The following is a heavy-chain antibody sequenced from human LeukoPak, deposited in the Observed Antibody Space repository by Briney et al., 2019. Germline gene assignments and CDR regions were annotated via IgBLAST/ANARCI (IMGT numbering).Heavy chain of an antibody. CDR1: GFTFSSYA. CDR3: VGGEWLRSGLGY. V-gene: IGHV3-23*05. J-gene: IGHJ4*02. CDR2: IYSDGST. D-gene: IGHD5-12*01. Sequence: GGSLRLSCAASGFTFSSYAMSWVRQAPGKGLEWVSTIYSDGSTYYADSVKGRFIISRDNSKNTLYLQMYSLGAEDTAVYFCVGGEWLRSGLGYWGQGTLVTVSS.